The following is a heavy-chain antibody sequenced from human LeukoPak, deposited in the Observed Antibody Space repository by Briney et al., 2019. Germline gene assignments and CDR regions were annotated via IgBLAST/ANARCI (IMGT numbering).Heavy chain of an antibody. Sequence: SETLSLTCTVSGGSIISSKYYWGWIRQPPGKGLEWIGEINHSGSTNYNPSLKSRVTISVDTSKNQFSLKLSSVTAADTAVYYCARDGYSGSDLSSWGQGTLVTVSS. CDR3: ARDGYSGSDLSS. CDR1: GGSIISSKYY. J-gene: IGHJ5*02. V-gene: IGHV4-39*07. D-gene: IGHD5-12*01. CDR2: INHSGST.